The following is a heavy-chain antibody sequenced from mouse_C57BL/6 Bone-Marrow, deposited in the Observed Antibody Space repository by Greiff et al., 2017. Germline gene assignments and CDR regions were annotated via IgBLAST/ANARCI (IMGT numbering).Heavy chain of an antibody. CDR3: VSQGDY. Sequence: QVQLQQPGAELVKPGASVKLSCKASGYTFTSYWMQWVKQRPGQGLEWIGEIDPSDSYTNYNQKFKGKATLTVDTSSSTAYMQLSSLTSEDCAVYYCVSQGDYWGQGTTLTVSS. J-gene: IGHJ2*01. CDR2: IDPSDSYT. V-gene: IGHV1-50*01. CDR1: GYTFTSYW.